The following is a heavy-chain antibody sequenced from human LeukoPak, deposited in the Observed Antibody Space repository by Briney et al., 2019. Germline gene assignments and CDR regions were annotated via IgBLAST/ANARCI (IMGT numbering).Heavy chain of an antibody. V-gene: IGHV1-8*01. CDR2: MNPNSGNT. Sequence: VASVKVSCKASGYTFTSYDINWVRQATGQGLEWMGWMNPNSGNTGYAQKFQGRVTMTRNTSISTAYMELRSLRSDDTAVYYCARSSVTGTTDAFDIWGQGTMVTVSS. CDR1: GYTFTSYD. CDR3: ARSSVTGTTDAFDI. D-gene: IGHD1-7*01. J-gene: IGHJ3*02.